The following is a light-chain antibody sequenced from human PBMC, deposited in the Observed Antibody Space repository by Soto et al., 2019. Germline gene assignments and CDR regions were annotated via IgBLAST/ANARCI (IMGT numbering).Light chain of an antibody. CDR2: RAS. J-gene: IGKJ1*01. Sequence: EIFFTKSPSSLSVSPGERAPLSCRASQNVNSNVAWYQQRPGQAPRLLIYRASTRSTGIPARFSGSGSGTEFTLTISSLQSEDFAVYYCQQYHKLWTFGQGTKVDIK. CDR1: QNVNSN. CDR3: QQYHKLWT. V-gene: IGKV3-15*01.